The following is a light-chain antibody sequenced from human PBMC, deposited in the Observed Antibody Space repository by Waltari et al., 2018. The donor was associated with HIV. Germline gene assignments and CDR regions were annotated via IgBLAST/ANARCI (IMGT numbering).Light chain of an antibody. V-gene: IGKV3D-15*01. CDR1: QNVSSN. CDR2: GAS. Sequence: EIGMMQSPATLSVSPGERATLSCRPSQNVSSNLAWYQQKVGQAPRLLMFGASTGATGIPTRFSGSGSGTEFTLTISSLQSEDFAVYYCQQYKKWPLTFGQGTRLEIK. CDR3: QQYKKWPLT. J-gene: IGKJ5*01.